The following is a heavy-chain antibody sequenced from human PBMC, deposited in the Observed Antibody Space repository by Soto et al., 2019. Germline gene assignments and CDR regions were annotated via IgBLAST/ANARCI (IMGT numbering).Heavy chain of an antibody. CDR1: GFSLTTRGVG. CDR2: IYWDDDK. D-gene: IGHD3-16*01. J-gene: IGHJ5*02. Sequence: QITLKESGPTLVKPTQTLTLTCTFSGFSLTTRGVGVGWIRQPPGKALECLALIYWDDDKRYSPSLQSRLSITKDTAKNQVVLTRTNVDPVDTATYYCAHIPTYYQYDWFDPWGQGTLVSVSS. V-gene: IGHV2-5*02. CDR3: AHIPTYYQYDWFDP.